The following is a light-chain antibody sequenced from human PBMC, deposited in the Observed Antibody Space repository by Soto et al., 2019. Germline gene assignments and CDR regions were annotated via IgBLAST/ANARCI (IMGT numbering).Light chain of an antibody. CDR1: SSNIGAGYD. CDR3: QSYDSSLSGPV. CDR2: GNS. Sequence: QAVVTQPPSVSGAPGQRVTISCNGSSSNIGAGYDVHWYQQLPGTAPKLLIYGNSNRPSGVPDRFSGSKSGTSASLAITGLQAEDEADYYCQSYDSSLSGPVFGGGSKLTVL. J-gene: IGLJ2*01. V-gene: IGLV1-40*01.